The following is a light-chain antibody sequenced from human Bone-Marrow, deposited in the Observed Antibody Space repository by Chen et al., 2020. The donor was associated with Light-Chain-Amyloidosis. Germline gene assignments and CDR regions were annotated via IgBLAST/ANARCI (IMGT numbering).Light chain of an antibody. CDR2: EDN. V-gene: IGLV2-23*01. J-gene: IGLJ1*01. CDR3: CSYAGSQIFV. CDR1: ISHVGSYNL. Sequence: QSALTQPTSVSGSPGQCITISCTGTISHVGSYNLVPWYQRHPGKAPKLIIFEDNKRPSGVPSRFSGSRSGYTASLTISGLQAEDESDYYCCSYAGSQIFVFGTGSRVTVL.